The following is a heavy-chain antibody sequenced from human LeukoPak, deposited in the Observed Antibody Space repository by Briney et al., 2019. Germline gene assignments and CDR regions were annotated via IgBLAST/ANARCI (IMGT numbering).Heavy chain of an antibody. CDR2: IYYSGST. J-gene: IGHJ4*02. D-gene: IGHD6-13*01. CDR3: ARVRRAAATPDY. Sequence: SETLSLTCTVSGGSISSYYWSWIRQPPGKGLEWIGYIYYSGSTNYNPSLKSRVTISVDTSKNQFSLKLSSVTAADTAVYYCARVRRAAATPDYWGQGTLVTVSS. CDR1: GGSISSYY. V-gene: IGHV4-59*12.